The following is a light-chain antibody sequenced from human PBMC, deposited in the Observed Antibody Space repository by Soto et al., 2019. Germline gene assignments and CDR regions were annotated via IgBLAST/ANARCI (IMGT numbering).Light chain of an antibody. CDR1: QDSSSS. CDR2: GAS. V-gene: IGKV3-20*01. Sequence: IVLTQSAAAVSLSPGERATLSCRASQDSSSSLAWYQQKPGQAPRLLIYGASSRATGIPDRFSGSGSGTDFTLTISRLEPADFAVQYCPPYTACPLIPSAQRTRPEI. CDR3: PPYTACPLIP. J-gene: IGKJ5*01.